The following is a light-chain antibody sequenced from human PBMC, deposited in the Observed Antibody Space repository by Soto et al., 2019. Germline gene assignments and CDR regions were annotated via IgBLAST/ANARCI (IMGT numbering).Light chain of an antibody. CDR2: DAS. CDR3: QQYGSSPT. J-gene: IGKJ4*01. V-gene: IGKV3D-20*01. Sequence: EIVLTQSPATLSLSPGERATLSCGASQSVSSSYLAWYQQKPGLAPRLLIYDASSRATGIPDRFGGSGSGTDFTLTISRLEPEDFAVYYCQQYGSSPTFGGGTKVDIK. CDR1: QSVSSSY.